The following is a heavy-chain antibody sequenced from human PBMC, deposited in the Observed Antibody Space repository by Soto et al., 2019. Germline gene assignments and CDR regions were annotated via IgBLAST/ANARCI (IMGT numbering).Heavy chain of an antibody. CDR2: TFWDDEK. Sequence: QITLKESGPTLVKPTQTLTLTCTFSGFSHTTSGVGVGWIRQPPGKALEWLAITFWDDEKRYSPSLKSRLTITKDTSKTQVVLSMTTMDPVDTGTYYCAHPDPYDSSGYLAFDIWGQGTMVIVSS. V-gene: IGHV2-5*02. J-gene: IGHJ3*02. CDR3: AHPDPYDSSGYLAFDI. D-gene: IGHD3-22*01. CDR1: GFSHTTSGVG.